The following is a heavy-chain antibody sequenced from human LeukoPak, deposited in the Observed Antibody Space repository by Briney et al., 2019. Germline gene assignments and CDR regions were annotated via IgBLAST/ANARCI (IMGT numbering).Heavy chain of an antibody. J-gene: IGHJ4*02. Sequence: PGGSLRLSCAASGFTFSSYEMSWVRQAPGKGLERISYISSSGSSMSYADSVKGRFTISRDNAKNSMYLQMTSLRAGDAAVYYCARGYYSDTTGYNPLDHWGQGTLVTVSS. V-gene: IGHV3-48*03. D-gene: IGHD3-22*01. CDR2: ISSSGSSM. CDR3: ARGYYSDTTGYNPLDH. CDR1: GFTFSSYE.